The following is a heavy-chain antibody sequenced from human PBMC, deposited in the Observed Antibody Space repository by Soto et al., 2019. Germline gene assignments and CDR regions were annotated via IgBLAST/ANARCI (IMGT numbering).Heavy chain of an antibody. V-gene: IGHV4-59*12. D-gene: IGHD2-8*02. J-gene: IGHJ4*02. Sequence: SETLSLTCTVSGGSISSYYLSWIRQPPGKGLEWIGYIYYSGSTNYNPSLKSRVTISVDTSKNQFSLKLSSVTAADTAVYYCARDKITGLFDYWGQGTLVTVSS. CDR1: GGSISSYY. CDR3: ARDKITGLFDY. CDR2: IYYSGST.